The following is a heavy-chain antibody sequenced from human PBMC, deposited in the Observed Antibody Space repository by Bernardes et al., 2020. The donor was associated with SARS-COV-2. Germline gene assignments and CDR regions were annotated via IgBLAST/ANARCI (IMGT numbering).Heavy chain of an antibody. D-gene: IGHD2-2*01. CDR2: IYYSGST. CDR3: AAYCIITSCHFDY. V-gene: IGHV4-59*01. J-gene: IGHJ4*02. Sequence: SETLSLTCTVSGGPIRSYYWSWIRQPPGKGLEWIGYIYYSGSTNYNPSLKSRVTISLDTSKNQFPLKLSSVTGADTAVYYCAAYCIITSCHFDYWGQGTLVTVSS. CDR1: GGPIRSYY.